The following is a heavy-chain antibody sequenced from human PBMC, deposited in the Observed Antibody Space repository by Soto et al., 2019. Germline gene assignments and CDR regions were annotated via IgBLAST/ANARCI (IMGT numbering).Heavy chain of an antibody. Sequence: QVQLVESGGGVVQPGRSLRLSCAASGFTFSSYGMHWVRQAPGKGLEWVAVISYDGSNKYYADSVKGRFTISRDNSKNPLYLQINSLRAEDTAVYYCAKESVPDYGDYGYCQHWGQGTLVTVSS. CDR1: GFTFSSYG. CDR3: AKESVPDYGDYGYCQH. CDR2: ISYDGSNK. J-gene: IGHJ1*01. D-gene: IGHD4-17*01. V-gene: IGHV3-30*18.